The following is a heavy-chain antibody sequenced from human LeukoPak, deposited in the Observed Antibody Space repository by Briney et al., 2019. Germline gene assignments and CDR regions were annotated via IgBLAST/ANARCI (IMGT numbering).Heavy chain of an antibody. CDR3: ASAVVVPKTIRDYYGLDV. D-gene: IGHD2-2*01. J-gene: IGHJ6*02. CDR2: INHSGST. Sequence: SETLSLTCAVYGGSFSGYYWSWIRQPPGKGLEWIGEINHSGSTNYNPSLKSRVTISVDTSKNQFSLKLSSVTAADTAVYYCASAVVVPKTIRDYYGLDVWGQGTTVTVSS. V-gene: IGHV4-34*01. CDR1: GGSFSGYY.